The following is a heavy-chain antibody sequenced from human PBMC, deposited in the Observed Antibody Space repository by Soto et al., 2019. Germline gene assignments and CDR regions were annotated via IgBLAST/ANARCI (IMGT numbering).Heavy chain of an antibody. CDR2: IYFTGST. CDR1: GGSISSTSHY. D-gene: IGHD2-2*01. V-gene: IGHV4-39*01. Sequence: QLQLQESGPGLVKPSETLSLTCTVSGGSISSTSHYWGWIRQPPGKGLEWIGGIYFTGSTYNSPSLNSRLTISVDTSKNQFSLKLYSVTAADTAVYYCARQCAEAAAGGWFDPWGQGTLVTVSS. CDR3: ARQCAEAAAGGWFDP. J-gene: IGHJ5*02.